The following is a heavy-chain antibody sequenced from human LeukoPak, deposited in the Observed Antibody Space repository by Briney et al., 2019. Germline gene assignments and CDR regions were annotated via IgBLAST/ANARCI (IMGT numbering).Heavy chain of an antibody. D-gene: IGHD1-26*01. CDR2: ISAYNGNT. V-gene: IGHV1-18*04. Sequence: ASVKVSCKISAYDFTSYFMHWVRQAPGQGLEWMGWISAYNGNTNYAQKLQGRVTMTTDTSTSTAYMELRSLRSDDTAVYYCARDFLQWELGGYWGQGTLVTVSS. J-gene: IGHJ4*02. CDR1: AYDFTSYF. CDR3: ARDFLQWELGGY.